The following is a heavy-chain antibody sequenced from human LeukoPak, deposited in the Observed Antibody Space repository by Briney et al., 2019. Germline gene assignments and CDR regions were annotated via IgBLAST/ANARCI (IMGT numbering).Heavy chain of an antibody. J-gene: IGHJ4*02. CDR2: IYYSGSA. CDR1: GGSISSYY. D-gene: IGHD2-2*01. Sequence: PSETLSLTCTVSGGSISSYYWSWIRQPPGKGLEWIGYIYYSGSANYNPSLKSRVTISVDTSKNQFSLKLSSVTAADTAVYYCARAGGYCSSTSCSHYFDYWGQGTLATVSS. CDR3: ARAGGYCSSTSCSHYFDY. V-gene: IGHV4-59*01.